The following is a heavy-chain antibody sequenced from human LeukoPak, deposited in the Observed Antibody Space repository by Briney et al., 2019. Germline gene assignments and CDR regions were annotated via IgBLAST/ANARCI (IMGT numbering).Heavy chain of an antibody. CDR3: AKDRPYYYDSSGYWAPFDY. D-gene: IGHD3-22*01. V-gene: IGHV3-23*01. J-gene: IGHJ4*02. Sequence: GGSLRLSCAASGFTFSSYAMSWVRQAPGKGLEWVSAISGSGGSTYYADSVKGRFIISRDNSKNTLYLQMNSLRAEDTAVYYCAKDRPYYYDSSGYWAPFDYWGQGTLVTVSS. CDR1: GFTFSSYA. CDR2: ISGSGGST.